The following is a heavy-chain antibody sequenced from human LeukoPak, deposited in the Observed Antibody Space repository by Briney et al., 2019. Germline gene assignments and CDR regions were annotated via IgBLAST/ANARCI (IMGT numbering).Heavy chain of an antibody. CDR1: GFTFSSYS. CDR3: ASSRRYCSGGSCYPEYDAFDI. CDR2: ISSSSSYI. V-gene: IGHV3-21*01. J-gene: IGHJ3*02. Sequence: PGGSLRLSCEASGFTFSSYSMNWVRQAPGKGLEWVSSISSSSSYIYYADSVKGRFTISRDNAKNSLYLQMNSLRAEDTAVYYWASSRRYCSGGSCYPEYDAFDIWGQGTMVTVSS. D-gene: IGHD2-15*01.